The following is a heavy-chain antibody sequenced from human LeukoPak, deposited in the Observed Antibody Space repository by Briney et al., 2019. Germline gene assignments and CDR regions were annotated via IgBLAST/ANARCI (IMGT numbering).Heavy chain of an antibody. CDR3: ARAETHDYGDYEGFDY. CDR1: GYTFTSYY. CDR2: INPSGGST. J-gene: IGHJ4*02. D-gene: IGHD4-17*01. Sequence: GASVKVSCKASGYTFTSYYMHWVRQAPGQGLEWMGIINPSGGSTSYAQKFQGRVTMTRDTSTSTVYMELSSLKSEDTAVYYCARAETHDYGDYEGFDYWGQGTLVTVSS. V-gene: IGHV1-46*01.